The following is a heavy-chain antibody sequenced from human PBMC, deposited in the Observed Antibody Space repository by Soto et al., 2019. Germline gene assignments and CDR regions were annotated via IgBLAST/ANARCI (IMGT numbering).Heavy chain of an antibody. Sequence: PSETLSLTCVVSGGSLSGATYSWNWIRHPPGKGLEWIGYIFPSGTTYYNPSLKSRVTISIDVSKNQFSLSLRSLTAADTAVYYCARSREFDYWSQGTLVTVSS. CDR2: IFPSGTT. CDR1: GGSLSGATYS. J-gene: IGHJ4*02. V-gene: IGHV4-30-2*01. CDR3: ARSREFDY.